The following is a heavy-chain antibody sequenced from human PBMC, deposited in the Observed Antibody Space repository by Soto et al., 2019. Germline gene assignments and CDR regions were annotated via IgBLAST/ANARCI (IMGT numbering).Heavy chain of an antibody. V-gene: IGHV4-34*01. Sequence: SETLSLTCAVYGGSFSCHYGSWIRPPPGKGLEWIGEINHSGSTNYNPSLKSRVTISVDTSKNQFSLKLSSVTAADTAVYYCARGQRNTAMLLSQYYYYGMDVWGQGTTVTVS. CDR3: ARGQRNTAMLLSQYYYYGMDV. CDR2: INHSGST. J-gene: IGHJ6*02. CDR1: GGSFSCHY. D-gene: IGHD5-18*01.